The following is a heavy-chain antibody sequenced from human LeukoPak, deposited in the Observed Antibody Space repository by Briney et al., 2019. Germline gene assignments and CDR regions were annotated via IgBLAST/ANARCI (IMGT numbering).Heavy chain of an antibody. CDR2: IYSGGSI. CDR3: ATYTFEYSYACDC. J-gene: IGHJ4*02. V-gene: IGHV3-53*01. Sequence: ETLSLTCTVSGGSISSSSYYWGWIRQPPGKGLEWVSVIYSGGSIYYADSVKGRFTISRDNSRNTLYLQMNSLRAEDTAVYYCATYTFEYSYACDCWGQGTLVTVSS. D-gene: IGHD5-18*01. CDR1: GGSISSSSYY.